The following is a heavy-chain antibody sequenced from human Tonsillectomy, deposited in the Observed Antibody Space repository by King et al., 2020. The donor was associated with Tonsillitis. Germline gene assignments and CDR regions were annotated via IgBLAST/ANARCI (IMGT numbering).Heavy chain of an antibody. V-gene: IGHV3-30*04. CDR2: ISYDGSIK. CDR1: GFTFSSYA. D-gene: IGHD2-21*02. J-gene: IGHJ6*02. CDR3: AREGGVCQGDCGYYYYGMDV. Sequence: VQLVESGGGVVQPGRSLRLSCAASGFTFSSYAMHWVRQAPGKGLEWVAVISYDGSIKYYADSVKGRFTISRDNSKNTLYLQMNSLRAEDTAVYYCAREGGVCQGDCGYYYYGMDVWGQGTTVTVSS.